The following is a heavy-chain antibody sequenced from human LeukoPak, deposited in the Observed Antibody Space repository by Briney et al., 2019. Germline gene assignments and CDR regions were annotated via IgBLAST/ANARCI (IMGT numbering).Heavy chain of an antibody. V-gene: IGHV1-8*02. D-gene: IGHD2-15*01. Sequence: ASVKVSCKASGYTFTSYDINWVRQATGQGLEWMGWMNPNSGNTGYAQKFQGRVTMTRDTSISTAYVELSRLRSDDTAVYYCARFSYCSGGSCYERSDYWGQGTLVTVSS. CDR1: GYTFTSYD. CDR2: MNPNSGNT. CDR3: ARFSYCSGGSCYERSDY. J-gene: IGHJ4*02.